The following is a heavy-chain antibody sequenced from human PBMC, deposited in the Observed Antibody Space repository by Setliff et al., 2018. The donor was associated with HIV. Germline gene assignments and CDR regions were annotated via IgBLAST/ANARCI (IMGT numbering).Heavy chain of an antibody. V-gene: IGHV4-59*01. J-gene: IGHJ3*02. CDR2: IYYSGST. CDR1: GGSISTYY. D-gene: IGHD5-18*01. Sequence: PSETLSLTCTVSGGSISTYYWSWIRQSPGKGLEWIGYIYYSGSTKYNPSLKSRLTISVDTSKNQFSLKLRSVTAADTAFYYRARGVTHPPPFGAFDIWGLGTLVTVS. CDR3: ARGVTHPPPFGAFDI.